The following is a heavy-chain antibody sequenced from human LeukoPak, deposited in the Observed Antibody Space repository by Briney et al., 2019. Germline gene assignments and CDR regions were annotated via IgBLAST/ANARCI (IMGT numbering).Heavy chain of an antibody. V-gene: IGHV3-48*03. CDR2: ISSSGSTI. CDR3: ARDTTPSGYDPDYFDY. J-gene: IGHJ4*02. Sequence: GGSLRLSRAASGFSFSSYEMKWVRQAPGKGLEWVSYISSSGSTIYYADSVKGRFTISRDNAKNSLYLQMNSLRAEDTAVYYCARDTTPSGYDPDYFDYWGQGTLVTVSS. CDR1: GFSFSSYE. D-gene: IGHD5-12*01.